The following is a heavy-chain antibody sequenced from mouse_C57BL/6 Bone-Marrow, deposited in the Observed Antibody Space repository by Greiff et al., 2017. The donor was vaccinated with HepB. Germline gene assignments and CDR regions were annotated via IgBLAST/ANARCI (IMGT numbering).Heavy chain of an antibody. CDR3: ARHVKRGAWFAY. CDR2: FYPGSGSI. J-gene: IGHJ3*01. V-gene: IGHV1-62-2*01. CDR1: GYTFTEYT. Sequence: VKLVESGAELVKPGASVKLSCKASGYTFTEYTIHWVKQRSGQGLEWIGWFYPGSGSIKYNEKFKDKATLTADKSSSTVYMELSRLTSEDSAVYFCARHVKRGAWFAYWGQGTLVTVSA.